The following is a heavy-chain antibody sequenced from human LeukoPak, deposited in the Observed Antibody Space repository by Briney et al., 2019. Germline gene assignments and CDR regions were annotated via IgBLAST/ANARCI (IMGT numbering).Heavy chain of an antibody. Sequence: GGSLRLSCAASGFTFSNYAMSWVRQAPGKGLEWVSAISGSGDSTYYADSVKGRFTISRDNSKNTLYLQMNSLRAEDTAVYYCAKDYRGGSFLFDYWGQGTLVTVSS. J-gene: IGHJ4*02. CDR2: ISGSGDST. CDR1: GFTFSNYA. V-gene: IGHV3-23*01. D-gene: IGHD2-15*01. CDR3: AKDYRGGSFLFDY.